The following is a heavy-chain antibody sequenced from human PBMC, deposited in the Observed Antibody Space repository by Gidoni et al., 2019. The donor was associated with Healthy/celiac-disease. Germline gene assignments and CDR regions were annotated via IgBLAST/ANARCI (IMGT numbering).Heavy chain of an antibody. CDR1: GASISSSSYS. J-gene: IGHJ4*02. V-gene: IGHV4-39*01. CDR2: IYYSGST. D-gene: IGHD2-2*02. CDR3: ARPLHCSSTSCYTGFDY. Sequence: QLQLQESGPGLVKPSETLSLTCTVSGASISSSSYSWGWIRQPPGKGLEWIGSIYYSGSTYYNPSLKSRVTISVDTSKNQFSLKLSSVTAADTAVYYCARPLHCSSTSCYTGFDYWGQGTLVTVSS.